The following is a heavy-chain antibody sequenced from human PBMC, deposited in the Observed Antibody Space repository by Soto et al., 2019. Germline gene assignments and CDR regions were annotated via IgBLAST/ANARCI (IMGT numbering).Heavy chain of an antibody. Sequence: SDTLSLTCTVSGGSISSSSYYWGWIRQPPGKGLEWIGSIYYSGSTYYNPSLQSRITISVDTSKNLFSLKLSSVTAADTAVYFCVIEDDGGDRDYYGLDVWGQGTMVTVSS. CDR2: IYYSGST. CDR3: VIEDDGGDRDYYGLDV. D-gene: IGHD2-21*02. CDR1: GGSISSSSYY. J-gene: IGHJ6*02. V-gene: IGHV4-39*07.